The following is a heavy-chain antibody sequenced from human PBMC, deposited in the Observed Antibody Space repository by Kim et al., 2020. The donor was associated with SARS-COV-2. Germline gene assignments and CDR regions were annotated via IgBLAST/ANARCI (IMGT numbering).Heavy chain of an antibody. Sequence: NSDGRSTVYADSVKGRFTISRDNAKNTLYLQMNSLRAEDTAVYYCARDLSTWGQGTLVTVSS. CDR3: ARDLST. J-gene: IGHJ5*02. CDR2: NSDGRST. D-gene: IGHD4-4*01. V-gene: IGHV3-74*03.